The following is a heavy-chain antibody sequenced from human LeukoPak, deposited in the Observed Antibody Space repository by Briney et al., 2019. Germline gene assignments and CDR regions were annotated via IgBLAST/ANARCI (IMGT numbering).Heavy chain of an antibody. V-gene: IGHV3-23*01. Sequence: GGSLRLSCAASGFTFSSYAMSWVRQALGKGLEWVSAISGSGGSTYYADSVKGRFTISRDNSKNTLYLQMNSLRAEDTAVYYCAKDYYDSSGYYSFDYWGQGTLVTVSS. CDR3: AKDYYDSSGYYSFDY. CDR2: ISGSGGST. J-gene: IGHJ4*02. CDR1: GFTFSSYA. D-gene: IGHD3-22*01.